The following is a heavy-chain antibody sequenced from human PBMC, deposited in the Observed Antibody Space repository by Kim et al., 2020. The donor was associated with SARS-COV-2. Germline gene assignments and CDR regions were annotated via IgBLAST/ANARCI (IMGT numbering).Heavy chain of an antibody. D-gene: IGHD3-10*01. V-gene: IGHV3-23*01. J-gene: IGHJ3*02. CDR2: ISGSGGST. CDR1: GFTFSSFA. CDR3: GKDFYWDIMGGGAFDM. Sequence: GGSLRLSCAASGFTFSSFAMNWVRQAPGKGLEWVSGISGSGGSTYYAASVRGRFTFSEDNSKTTLYLQMNSRRAEDTAVYYCGKDFYWDIMGGGAFDMWG.